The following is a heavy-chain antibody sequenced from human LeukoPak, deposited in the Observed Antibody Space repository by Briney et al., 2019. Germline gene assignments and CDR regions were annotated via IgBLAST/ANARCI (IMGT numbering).Heavy chain of an antibody. V-gene: IGHV3-48*03. J-gene: IGHJ4*02. CDR1: GFTFSNYE. D-gene: IGHD2-21*02. CDR2: IRSSGSTI. CDR3: AREGVTAPGDY. Sequence: PGRSLRLSCAASGFTFSNYEMNWVRQAPGKGLEWVSYIRSSGSTIYYADSVKGRFTVSRDNAKNSLYLQMNSLRAEDTAVYYCAREGVTAPGDYWGQGTLVTVSS.